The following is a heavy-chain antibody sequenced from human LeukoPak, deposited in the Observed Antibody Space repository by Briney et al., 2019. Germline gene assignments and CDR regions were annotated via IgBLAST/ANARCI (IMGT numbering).Heavy chain of an antibody. J-gene: IGHJ4*02. Sequence: PGGSLRLSCAASGFTFSSYGMHWVRQAPGKGLEWVAVIWYDGSNKNYADSVKGRFTISRDNSKNTLYLQMNSLRAEDTAVYYCARSVWRYCSSTSCYYFDYWGQGTLVTVSS. D-gene: IGHD2-2*01. V-gene: IGHV3-33*01. CDR3: ARSVWRYCSSTSCYYFDY. CDR1: GFTFSSYG. CDR2: IWYDGSNK.